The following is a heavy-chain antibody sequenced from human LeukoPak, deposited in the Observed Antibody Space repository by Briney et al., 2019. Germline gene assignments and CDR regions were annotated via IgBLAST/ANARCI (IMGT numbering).Heavy chain of an antibody. D-gene: IGHD2-21*02. V-gene: IGHV4-59*08. CDR1: GGSISSYY. J-gene: IGHJ4*02. CDR2: IYYSGIT. Sequence: PSETLSLTCTVSGGSISSYYWSWIRQPPGKGLEWIGYIYYSGITNYNPSLKSRVTISVDTSKNQFSLKLSSVTAADTAVYYCARTAYCGGDCSAFDYWGQGTLVTVSS. CDR3: ARTAYCGGDCSAFDY.